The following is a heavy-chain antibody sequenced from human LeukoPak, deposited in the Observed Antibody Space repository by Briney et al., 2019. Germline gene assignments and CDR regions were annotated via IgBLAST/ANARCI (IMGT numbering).Heavy chain of an antibody. CDR2: ITGSGRNT. J-gene: IGHJ4*02. Sequence: GGSLRLSCAASGFTFSSYAMSWVRQAPGKGLEWVSHITGSGRNTYYADSVKGRFTVSRDNSKGTMYLQMNSLRADDTAVYYCAKEIGSSTFFDYWGQGTRVTVSS. V-gene: IGHV3-23*01. D-gene: IGHD6-19*01. CDR1: GFTFSSYA. CDR3: AKEIGSSTFFDY.